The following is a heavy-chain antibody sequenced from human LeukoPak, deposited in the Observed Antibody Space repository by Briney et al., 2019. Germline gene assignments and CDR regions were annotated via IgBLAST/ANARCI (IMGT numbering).Heavy chain of an antibody. V-gene: IGHV4-30-4*08. D-gene: IGHD4-17*01. CDR3: ARDDGDYAYYFDS. CDR1: GGSISSGDYY. CDR2: IYYSGRT. J-gene: IGHJ4*02. Sequence: SETLSLTCTVSGGSISSGDYYWSWIRQPPGKGLEWIGYIYYSGRTYYNPSLKSRVTISVDTSKNQFSLKLSSVTAADTAIYYCARDDGDYAYYFDSWGQGALVTVSS.